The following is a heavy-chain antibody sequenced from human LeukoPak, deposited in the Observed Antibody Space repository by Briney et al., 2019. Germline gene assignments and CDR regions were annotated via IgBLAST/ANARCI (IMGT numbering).Heavy chain of an antibody. CDR1: GDSISTYY. Sequence: SETLSPTCTVSGDSISTYYWTWIRQPPGKGLEWIGSIYYTGSTEYSPSLESRVTISLDTSKNHFSLKLRSVTAADTAVYYCVRDNYATRSSYFYYMDVWGKGTTVTVSS. V-gene: IGHV4-59*01. CDR2: IYYTGST. CDR3: VRDNYATRSSYFYYMDV. J-gene: IGHJ6*03. D-gene: IGHD2-2*01.